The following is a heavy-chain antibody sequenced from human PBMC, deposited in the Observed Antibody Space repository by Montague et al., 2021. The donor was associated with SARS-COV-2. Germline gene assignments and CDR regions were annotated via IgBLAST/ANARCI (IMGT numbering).Heavy chain of an antibody. CDR1: GDSVSSNVPT. CDR2: THYRSKRYN. D-gene: IGHD2-2*01. J-gene: IGHJ4*02. Sequence: CAISGDSVSSNVPTRNWIRHSPARGPEQLGGTHYRSKRYNDYAESVKSRITIDPDTSKHQFSLHLNSVTPEDTAVYYCARIPVGSKYYFDFWGQGTLVTVSS. CDR3: ARIPVGSKYYFDF. V-gene: IGHV6-1*01.